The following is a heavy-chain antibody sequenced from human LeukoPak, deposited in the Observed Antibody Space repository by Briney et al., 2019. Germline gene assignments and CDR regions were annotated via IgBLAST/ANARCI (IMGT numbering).Heavy chain of an antibody. V-gene: IGHV3-30*02. D-gene: IGHD4-17*01. J-gene: IGHJ4*02. CDR2: IRYDGSNK. CDR3: AKGMSTVTRYYFDY. CDR1: GFTFSSYG. Sequence: PGGSLRLSCAASGFTFSSYGMHWVRQAPGKGLEWVAFIRYDGSNKYYADSVKGRFTISRDNSKNTLYLQMNSLRAEDTAVYYCAKGMSTVTRYYFDYWGQGTLVTVSS.